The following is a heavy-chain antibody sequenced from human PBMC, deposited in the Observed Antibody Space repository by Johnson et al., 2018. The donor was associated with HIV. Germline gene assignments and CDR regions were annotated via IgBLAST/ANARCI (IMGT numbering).Heavy chain of an antibody. CDR1: GFTFSRHG. V-gene: IGHV3-30*04. CDR2: ISYDGSNK. J-gene: IGHJ3*02. D-gene: IGHD3-22*01. Sequence: QVQLVESGGGVVQPGRSLRLSCAASGFTFSRHGMHWGRQAPGKGLEWVAVISYDGSNKYYADSVKGRFTISKDNSKNTLYLQMNSLRAEETAVYYCARGGTMIVVFITYDAFDIWGQGTMVTVSS. CDR3: ARGGTMIVVFITYDAFDI.